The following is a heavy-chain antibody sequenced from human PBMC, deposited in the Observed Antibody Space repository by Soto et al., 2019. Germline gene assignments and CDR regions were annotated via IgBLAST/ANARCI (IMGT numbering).Heavy chain of an antibody. CDR2: ISSNGGST. CDR3: ARDGLRQYAFDI. Sequence: GASVKVSCKASGYTFTSYAMHWVRQAPGKGLEYVSAISSNGGSTHYANSVKGRFTISRDNSKNTLYLQMGSLRAEDMAVYYCARDGLRQYAFDIWGQGTMVTVSS. J-gene: IGHJ3*02. CDR1: GYTFTSYA. D-gene: IGHD4-17*01. V-gene: IGHV3-64*01.